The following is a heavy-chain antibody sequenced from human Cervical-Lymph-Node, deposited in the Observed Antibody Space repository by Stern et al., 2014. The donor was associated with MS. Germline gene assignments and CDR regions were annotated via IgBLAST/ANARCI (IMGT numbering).Heavy chain of an antibody. V-gene: IGHV4-31*03. CDR3: ARDRFQGYSNDGVCSGFDP. J-gene: IGHJ5*02. CDR1: GGSIGSGDYY. CDR2: IYYSETT. D-gene: IGHD2-8*01. Sequence: VQLEESGPGLVKPSQTLSLTCTVSGGSIGSGDYYWTWIRQHPGKGLEWIGYIYYSETTYYNPSLKSRVTISVGTSKNQFSLRLSSVTAADTAVYYCARDRFQGYSNDGVCSGFDPWGQGTLVTVSS.